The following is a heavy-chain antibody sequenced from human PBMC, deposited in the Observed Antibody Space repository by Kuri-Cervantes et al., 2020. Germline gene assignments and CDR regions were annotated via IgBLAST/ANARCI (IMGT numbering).Heavy chain of an antibody. Sequence: LSLTCAASGFTFSSYWMSWVRQAPGKGLEWVSYISSSGSTIYYADSVKGRFTISRDNAKNSLYLQMNSLRAEDTAVYYCARDPTQGLYYFDYWGQGTLVTVSS. V-gene: IGHV3-48*03. D-gene: IGHD3/OR15-3a*01. CDR2: ISSSGSTI. CDR3: ARDPTQGLYYFDY. J-gene: IGHJ4*02. CDR1: GFTFSSYW.